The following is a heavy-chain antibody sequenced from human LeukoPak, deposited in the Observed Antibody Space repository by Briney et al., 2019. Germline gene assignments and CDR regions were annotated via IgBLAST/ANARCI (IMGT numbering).Heavy chain of an antibody. CDR1: GFTFSSYP. V-gene: IGHV3-23*01. J-gene: IGHJ5*02. Sequence: GGSLRLSCAASGFTFSSYPMTWAREAPGKGLEWTSIISGSGGSTSYADSVKGRFTISRDNSKNTLYLQMNSLRAEDTALYYCAKPYSGTILTGWFDPWGQGTLVTVSS. CDR3: AKPYSGTILTGWFDP. CDR2: ISGSGGST. D-gene: IGHD3-9*01.